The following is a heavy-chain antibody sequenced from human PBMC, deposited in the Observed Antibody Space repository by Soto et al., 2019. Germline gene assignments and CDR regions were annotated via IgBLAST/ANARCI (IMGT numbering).Heavy chain of an antibody. D-gene: IGHD2-2*01. V-gene: IGHV4-4*02. J-gene: IGHJ3*02. CDR3: ARDRRYCSSTSCPYPTDAFDI. CDR2: IYHSGST. CDR1: SGSISSSNW. Sequence: QVQLQESGPGLVKPSGTLSLTCAVSSGSISSSNWWSWVRQPPGKGLEWIGEIYHSGSTNYNPSLKSRVTISVDKSKNQFSLKLSSVTAADTAVYYCARDRRYCSSTSCPYPTDAFDIWGQGTMVTVSS.